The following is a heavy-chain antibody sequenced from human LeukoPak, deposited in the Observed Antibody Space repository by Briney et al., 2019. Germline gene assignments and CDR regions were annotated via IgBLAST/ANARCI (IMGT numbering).Heavy chain of an antibody. CDR3: ARGGDGYSQRLDS. D-gene: IGHD5-24*01. J-gene: IGHJ4*02. CDR1: GGSFSGYY. V-gene: IGHV4-34*01. CDR2: INHSGST. Sequence: NTSETLSLTCAVYGGSFSGYYWSWIRQPPGKGLEWIGEINHSGSTNYNPSLKSRVTISVDTSKNQFSLKLSSVTAADTAVYYCARGGDGYSQRLDSWGQGTLVTVSS.